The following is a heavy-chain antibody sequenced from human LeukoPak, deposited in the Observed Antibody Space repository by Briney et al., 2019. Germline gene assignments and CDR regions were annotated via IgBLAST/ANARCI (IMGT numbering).Heavy chain of an antibody. CDR3: ARRFLEWLQDY. D-gene: IGHD3-3*01. V-gene: IGHV3-21*01. CDR2: ISSSSSYI. Sequence: GGSLRLSCAASGFTFSSYSMNWVRQAPGKGLEWVSSISSSSSYIYYADSVKGRFTISRANAKNSLYLQMDSLRAEDPAVYYCARRFLEWLQDYWGQGTLVTVSS. J-gene: IGHJ4*02. CDR1: GFTFSSYS.